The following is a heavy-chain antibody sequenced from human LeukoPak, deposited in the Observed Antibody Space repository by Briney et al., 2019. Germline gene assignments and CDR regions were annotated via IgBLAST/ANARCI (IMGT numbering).Heavy chain of an antibody. CDR3: ARPDTSGYYGGSFDI. CDR2: IYYSGST. Sequence: SETLSLTCTVSGGSISSYYRSWIRQPPGKGLEWIGYIYYSGSTNYNPSLTRRVTISVDTSKNQFSLKLSSVTAADTAVYYCARPDTSGYYGGSFDIWGQGTMVTVSS. D-gene: IGHD3-22*01. J-gene: IGHJ3*02. V-gene: IGHV4-59*08. CDR1: GGSISSYY.